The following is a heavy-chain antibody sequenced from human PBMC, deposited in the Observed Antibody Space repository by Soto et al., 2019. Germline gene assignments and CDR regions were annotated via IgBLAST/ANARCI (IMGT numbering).Heavy chain of an antibody. J-gene: IGHJ4*02. V-gene: IGHV3-23*01. CDR1: GFPFRSYA. CDR2: ITGGDERT. D-gene: IGHD4-17*01. Sequence: WGSLRLACASSGFPFRSYAISGVLQAPGKGLEWISSITGGDERTYYADPVKGRFTISRDNSKNTLYLQMNSLTAEDTAFYFCAKIPVMTTVTNYFDSWGQGILVTVSS. CDR3: AKIPVMTTVTNYFDS.